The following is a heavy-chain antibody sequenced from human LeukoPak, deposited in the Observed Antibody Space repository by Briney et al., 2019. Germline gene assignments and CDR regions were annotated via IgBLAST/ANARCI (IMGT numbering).Heavy chain of an antibody. CDR3: ASQTKGGWLQPFDY. V-gene: IGHV4-59*08. D-gene: IGHD5-24*01. CDR2: ISYSGST. CDR1: GGSISSYY. J-gene: IGHJ4*02. Sequence: SETLSLTCSVSGGSISSYYWSWIRQPPGKGLEWVAYISYSGSTNYNPSLKSRVTISVDMSKKQFSLKLNSVTAADTAVYYCASQTKGGWLQPFDYWGQGTLVTVSS.